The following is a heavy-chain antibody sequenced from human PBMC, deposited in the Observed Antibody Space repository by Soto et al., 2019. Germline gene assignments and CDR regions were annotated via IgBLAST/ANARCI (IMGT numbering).Heavy chain of an antibody. CDR3: ATGFLGLCTGGNCPLDS. CDR2: IWYHGVDK. V-gene: IGHV3-33*01. J-gene: IGHJ4*02. Sequence: QVQLVESGGGVVQPERSLRLSCAASGFTFSRQAMHWVRQAPGRGLGWVAVIWYHGVDKYYADSVKGRFTISRDNSKNTVYLQMISLRGEDTAVYYCATGFLGLCTGGNCPLDSWGQGSLVTVSS. CDR1: GFTFSRQA. D-gene: IGHD2-15*01.